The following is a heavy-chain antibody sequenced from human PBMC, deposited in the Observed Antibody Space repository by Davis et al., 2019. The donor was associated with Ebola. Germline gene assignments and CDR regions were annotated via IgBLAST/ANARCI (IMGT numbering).Heavy chain of an antibody. CDR3: AKDIGDSRSIVVVGGMDV. Sequence: GESLKISCAASGFTFSSYGMHWVRQAPGKGLEWVAVISYDGSNKYYADSVKGRFTISRDNSKNTLYLQMNSLRAEDTAVYYCAKDIGDSRSIVVVGGMDVWGKGTTVTVSS. J-gene: IGHJ6*04. CDR2: ISYDGSNK. D-gene: IGHD2-15*01. CDR1: GFTFSSYG. V-gene: IGHV3-30*18.